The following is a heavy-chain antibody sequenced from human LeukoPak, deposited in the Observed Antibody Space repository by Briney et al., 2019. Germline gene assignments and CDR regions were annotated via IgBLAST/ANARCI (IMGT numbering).Heavy chain of an antibody. CDR1: RFTFSTYA. V-gene: IGHV3-23*01. Sequence: GRSLRLSCAASRFTFSTYAMSWVRQSPGKGLEWVSTISASGANTYYAHSVKGRFTISRDNSKNTLYLQMNSLRAEDTAIYYCAKGLYTVTTVTLHYWGQGTLVTVSS. J-gene: IGHJ4*02. CDR2: ISASGANT. CDR3: AKGLYTVTTVTLHY. D-gene: IGHD4-17*01.